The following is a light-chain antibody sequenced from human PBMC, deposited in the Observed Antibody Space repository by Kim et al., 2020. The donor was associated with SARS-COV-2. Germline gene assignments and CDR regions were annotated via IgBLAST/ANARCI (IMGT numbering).Light chain of an antibody. V-gene: IGKV1-27*01. Sequence: DIQMTQSPSSLSASVGDRVTITCRASQGISNYLAWHQQKPGKPPKLLIYGASTLQSGVPSRFSGFGSGTEFTLTISSLQPEDVASYYCQKYNGAPLTFGPGTKVDIK. CDR1: QGISNY. CDR3: QKYNGAPLT. CDR2: GAS. J-gene: IGKJ3*01.